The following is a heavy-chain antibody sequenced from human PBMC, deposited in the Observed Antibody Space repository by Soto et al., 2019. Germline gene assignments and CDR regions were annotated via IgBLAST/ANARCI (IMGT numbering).Heavy chain of an antibody. CDR2: ISGSGGST. D-gene: IGHD3-3*01. CDR3: AKSGTASEGYDFWSGYYYYGMDV. Sequence: GGSLRLSCAASGFTFSSDAMSWVRQAPGKGLEWVSAISGSGGSTYYADSVKGRFTIYRDNSKNTLYLQMNSLRAEDTALYYCAKSGTASEGYDFWSGYYYYGMDVWGQGTTVTVSS. V-gene: IGHV3-23*01. J-gene: IGHJ6*02. CDR1: GFTFSSDA.